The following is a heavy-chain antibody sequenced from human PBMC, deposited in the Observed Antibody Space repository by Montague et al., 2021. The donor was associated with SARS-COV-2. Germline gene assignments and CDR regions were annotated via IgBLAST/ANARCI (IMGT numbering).Heavy chain of an antibody. CDR2: IWYDGSNQ. V-gene: IGHV3-33*08. D-gene: IGHD1/OR15-1a*01. Sequence: SRRLSLSASGFTLSRNAMHWVRQAPGKGLEWGAAIWYDGSNQYYADSVKGRFTISRDNFKNTLYLEMASLRPEDTAVYYCARARDWDRWDFDLWGRGTLVTVSS. CDR3: ARARDWDRWDFDL. J-gene: IGHJ2*01. CDR1: GFTLSRNA.